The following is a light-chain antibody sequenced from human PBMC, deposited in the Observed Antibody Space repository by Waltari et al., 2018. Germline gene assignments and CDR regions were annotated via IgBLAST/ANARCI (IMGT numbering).Light chain of an antibody. J-gene: IGLJ3*02. CDR1: SSDVGGYNY. CDR3: CSYAGSYTWV. CDR2: DVS. V-gene: IGLV2-11*01. Sequence: TQPRSVSGSPEQSVTISCTGTSSDVGGYNYVSWYQQHPGKAPKLIIYDVSKRPSGVPDRFSGSKSGNTASLTISGLQADIEADYYCCSYAGSYTWVFGGGTKLTVL.